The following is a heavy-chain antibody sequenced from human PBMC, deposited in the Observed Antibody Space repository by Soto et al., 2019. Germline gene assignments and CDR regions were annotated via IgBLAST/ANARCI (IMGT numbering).Heavy chain of an antibody. CDR2: IYPGDSDT. J-gene: IGHJ6*03. CDR1: GYSFTSYW. Sequence: PGESLKISCKGSGYSFTSYWIGWVRQMPGKGLEWMGIIYPGDSDTRYSPSFQGQVTISADKSISTAYLQWSSLKASDTAMYYCARRSSSSSAYYYYYMDVWGKGTTVTVSS. CDR3: ARRSSSSSAYYYYYMDV. V-gene: IGHV5-51*01. D-gene: IGHD6-6*01.